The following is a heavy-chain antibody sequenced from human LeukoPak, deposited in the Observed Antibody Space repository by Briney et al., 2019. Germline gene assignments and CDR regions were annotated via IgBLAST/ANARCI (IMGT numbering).Heavy chain of an antibody. Sequence: PSETLSLTCAVYGGSFSGYYWSWIRQRPGKGLEWIGEINHSGSTNYNPSLKSRVTISVDTSKNQFSLKLSSVTAADTAVYYCARGRGCSGGSCYFNYWGQGTLVTVSS. CDR3: ARGRGCSGGSCYFNY. CDR1: GGSFSGYY. D-gene: IGHD2-15*01. J-gene: IGHJ4*02. V-gene: IGHV4-34*01. CDR2: INHSGST.